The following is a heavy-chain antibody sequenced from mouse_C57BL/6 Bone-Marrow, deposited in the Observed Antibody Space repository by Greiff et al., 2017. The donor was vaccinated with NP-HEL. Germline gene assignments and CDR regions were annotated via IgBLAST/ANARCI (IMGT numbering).Heavy chain of an antibody. J-gene: IGHJ3*01. D-gene: IGHD1-1*01. V-gene: IGHV1-85*01. CDR1: GYTFTSYE. CDR3: ARAYYGSSLRLLD. CDR2: IYPRDGST. Sequence: QVQLKQSGPELVKPGASVKLSCKASGYTFTSYEINWVKQRPGQGLEWIGWIYPRDGSTKYNEKFKGKATLTVDTSSSTAYMELHSLTSEDSAVYFCARAYYGSSLRLLDWGQGTLVTVSA.